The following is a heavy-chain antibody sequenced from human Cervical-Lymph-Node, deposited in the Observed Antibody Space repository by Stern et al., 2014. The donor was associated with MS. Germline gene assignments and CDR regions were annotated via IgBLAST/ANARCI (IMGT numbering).Heavy chain of an antibody. CDR1: GFSLSTSGLG. D-gene: IGHD1-14*01. CDR2: SYWDDQK. Sequence: QVTLRESGPALVKPTQTLTLTCTFSGFSLSTSGLGVGWIRQPPGEALECLAYSYWDDQKRYSPSLKSRLTITKDTSKNQVVLTLTNVDPVDTATYYCARRTAGPFDYWGQGTLVTVSS. CDR3: ARRTAGPFDY. J-gene: IGHJ4*02. V-gene: IGHV2-5*02.